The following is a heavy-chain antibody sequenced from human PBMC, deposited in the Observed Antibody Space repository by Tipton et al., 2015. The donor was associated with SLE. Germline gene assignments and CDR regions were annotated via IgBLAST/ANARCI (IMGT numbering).Heavy chain of an antibody. D-gene: IGHD5-18*01. J-gene: IGHJ4*02. CDR3: ARGVLDTPMVGGFGY. CDR2: ISAYNGNT. Sequence: QSGAEVKKPGASVKVSCKASGYTFTNFNINWVRQAPGQGLEWMGWISAYNGNTNYAQKLQGRVTMTTDTSTNTAYMELRSLRSDDTAVYYWARGVLDTPMVGGFGYWGQRTLVTVSS. V-gene: IGHV1-18*01. CDR1: GYTFTNFN.